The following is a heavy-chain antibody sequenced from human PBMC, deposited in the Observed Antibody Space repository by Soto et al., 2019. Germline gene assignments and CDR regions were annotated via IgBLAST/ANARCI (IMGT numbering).Heavy chain of an antibody. Sequence: GGSLRLSCAASGFTFSSYGMHWVRQAPGKGLEWVAVISYDGSNKYYADSVKGRFTISRDNSKNTLYLQMNSLRAEDTAVYYCAKDQTGTRQRITMVRGVIPPPDYWGQGTLVTVSS. CDR3: AKDQTGTRQRITMVRGVIPPPDY. J-gene: IGHJ4*02. CDR2: ISYDGSNK. V-gene: IGHV3-30*18. D-gene: IGHD3-10*01. CDR1: GFTFSSYG.